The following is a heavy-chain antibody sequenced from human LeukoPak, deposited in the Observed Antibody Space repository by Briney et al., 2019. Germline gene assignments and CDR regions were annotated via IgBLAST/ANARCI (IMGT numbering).Heavy chain of an antibody. J-gene: IGHJ4*02. Sequence: SETLSLTCTVSGGSISSYYWSWIRQPPGKGLEWIGYIYYSGSTNYNPSLKSRVTISVDTSKNQFSLKLSSVTAADTAVYYCASYYYGSGSKFDYWGQGTLVTVSS. V-gene: IGHV4-59*01. CDR1: GGSISSYY. CDR3: ASYYYGSGSKFDY. CDR2: IYYSGST. D-gene: IGHD3-10*01.